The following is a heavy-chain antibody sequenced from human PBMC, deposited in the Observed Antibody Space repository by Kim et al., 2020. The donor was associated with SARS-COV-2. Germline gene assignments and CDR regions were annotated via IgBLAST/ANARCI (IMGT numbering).Heavy chain of an antibody. V-gene: IGHV1-8*01. CDR2: NT. Sequence: NTGYAQKFQGRVTMTRNTSISTAYMELSSLRSEDTAVYYCARGSVSRFDPWGQGTLVTVSS. J-gene: IGHJ5*02. CDR3: ARGSVSRFDP.